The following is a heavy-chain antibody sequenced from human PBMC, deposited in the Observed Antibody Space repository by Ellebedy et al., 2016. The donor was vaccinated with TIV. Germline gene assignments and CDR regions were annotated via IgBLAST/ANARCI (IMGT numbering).Heavy chain of an antibody. D-gene: IGHD1-26*01. CDR1: GFSFRDYG. J-gene: IGHJ6*02. Sequence: GGSLRLSXAASGFSFRDYGMHWVRQAPGKGLEWVAIIWYDGSNKDYVDHVKGRFTISRDNSKNTLYLQMNTLRAEDTAVYYCARAVDSGRDMDVWGQGTPVTVS. CDR2: IWYDGSNK. V-gene: IGHV3-33*01. CDR3: ARAVDSGRDMDV.